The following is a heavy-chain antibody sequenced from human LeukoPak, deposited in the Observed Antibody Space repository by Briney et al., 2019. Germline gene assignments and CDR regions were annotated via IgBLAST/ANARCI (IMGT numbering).Heavy chain of an antibody. CDR2: ISGSGGYT. J-gene: IGHJ5*02. D-gene: IGHD4-17*01. V-gene: IGHV3-23*01. CDR1: GFTFSSYA. CDR3: AKDPTVTTYNWFDP. Sequence: GGSLRLSCAASGFTFSSYAMSWVRQAPGKGLEWVSAISGSGGYTYYADSVKGRFTISRGNSKNTLYLQMNSLRAEDTAVHYCAKDPTVTTYNWFDPWGQGTLVTVSS.